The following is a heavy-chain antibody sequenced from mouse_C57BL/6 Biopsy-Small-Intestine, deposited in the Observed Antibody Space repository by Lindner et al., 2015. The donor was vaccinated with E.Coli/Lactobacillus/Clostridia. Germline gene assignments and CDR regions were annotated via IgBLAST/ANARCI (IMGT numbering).Heavy chain of an antibody. V-gene: IGHV1-79*01. CDR2: ISPYNGNT. J-gene: IGHJ4*01. CDR1: GYSFTTYG. CDR3: ARGRYYDPGSALDY. D-gene: IGHD1-1*01. Sequence: SVKVSCKTSGYSFTTYGISWVRQAPGQGLDWMGWISPYNGNTDFAQYLRGRVFMTTDTSTSTAYMELRSLRSDDTAVYYCARGRYYDPGSALDYWGQGTLVTVSS.